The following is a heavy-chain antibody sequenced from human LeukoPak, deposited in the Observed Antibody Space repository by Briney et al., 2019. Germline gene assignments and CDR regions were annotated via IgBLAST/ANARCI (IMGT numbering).Heavy chain of an antibody. Sequence: TGGSLRLSCAASGFTFSRYWMHWVRQAPGKGLVWVSRTNSDGSLPSYADSVKGRFTISRDNAKNTLYLQMNSLGVEDTAIYYCARGLPGYSNTWNDHWGQGTLATVSS. CDR1: GFTFSRYW. D-gene: IGHD6-13*01. J-gene: IGHJ5*02. CDR3: ARGLPGYSNTWNDH. CDR2: TNSDGSLP. V-gene: IGHV3-74*01.